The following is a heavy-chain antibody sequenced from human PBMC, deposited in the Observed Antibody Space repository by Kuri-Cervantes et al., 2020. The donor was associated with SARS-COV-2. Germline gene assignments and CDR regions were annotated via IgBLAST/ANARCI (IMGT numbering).Heavy chain of an antibody. D-gene: IGHD3-10*01. V-gene: IGHV4-59*01. CDR1: GGSFSGYY. Sequence: SQTLSLTCAVYGGSFSGYYWSWIRQPPGKGLEWIGYIYYSGSTNYNPSLKSRVTISVDTSKNQFSLKLSSVTAADTAVYYCARSTRGRKGFGEFKFDYWGQGTLVTVSS. CDR3: ARSTRGRKGFGEFKFDY. J-gene: IGHJ4*02. CDR2: IYYSGST.